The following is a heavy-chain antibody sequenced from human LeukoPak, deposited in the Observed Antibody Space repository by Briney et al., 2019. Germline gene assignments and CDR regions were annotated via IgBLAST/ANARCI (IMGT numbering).Heavy chain of an antibody. J-gene: IGHJ4*02. CDR3: ARAYYDILTGYPIFDY. CDR1: GFTFSSYS. D-gene: IGHD3-9*01. Sequence: YPGGSLRLSCAASGFTFSSYSMNWVRQAPGKGLEWVSYISSSSFTIYYADSVKGRFTISRDNAKNSLYLQMNSLRAEDSAVYYCARAYYDILTGYPIFDYWGQGTLVTVSS. CDR2: ISSSSFTI. V-gene: IGHV3-48*01.